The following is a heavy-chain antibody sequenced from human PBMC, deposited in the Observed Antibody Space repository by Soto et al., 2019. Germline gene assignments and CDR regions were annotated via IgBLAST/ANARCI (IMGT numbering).Heavy chain of an antibody. Sequence: QVQLQESGPGLVKPSETLSLTCTVSGGSVSSGSYYWSWIRQPPGKGLEWIGYTYYSGSTNYNPDHKRLVTISVETSKNKFSLKLSAVTAADTAVYYCARDQSVARGTTFDYWGQGTLVTVSS. V-gene: IGHV4-61*01. D-gene: IGHD1-26*01. J-gene: IGHJ4*02. CDR2: TYYSGST. CDR1: GGSVSSGSYY. CDR3: ARDQSVARGTTFDY.